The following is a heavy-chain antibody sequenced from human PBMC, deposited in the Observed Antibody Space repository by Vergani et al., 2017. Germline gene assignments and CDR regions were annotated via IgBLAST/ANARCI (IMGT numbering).Heavy chain of an antibody. D-gene: IGHD4-23*01. V-gene: IGHV7-4-1*02. J-gene: IGHJ4*02. Sequence: QVQLVQSGSELKKPGASVKVSCNASGYTFTRYAMNWVRQAPGQGLEWMGWINTISGNPTYAQGLTGRFVFSLDTSVSTAYLQISSLQAADTAVYYCATKNGGNDETMGYWGQGTLVTVSS. CDR3: ATKNGGNDETMGY. CDR1: GYTFTRYA. CDR2: INTISGNP.